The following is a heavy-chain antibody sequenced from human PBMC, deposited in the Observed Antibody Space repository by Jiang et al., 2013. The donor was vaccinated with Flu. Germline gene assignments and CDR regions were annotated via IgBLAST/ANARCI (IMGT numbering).Heavy chain of an antibody. V-gene: IGHV4-30-2*01. Sequence: GTTFSSPSLKSRVTPSVDVSNNQFSLSLKSVTAADTAVYYCARETGDGDYVGWFDPWGQGILVIVSS. CDR2: GTT. CDR3: ARETGDGDYVGWFDP. D-gene: IGHD4-17*01. J-gene: IGHJ5*02.